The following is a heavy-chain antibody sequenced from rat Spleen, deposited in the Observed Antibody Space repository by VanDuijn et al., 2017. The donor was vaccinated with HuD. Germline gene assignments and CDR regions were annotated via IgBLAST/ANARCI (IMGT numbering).Heavy chain of an antibody. CDR2: ITNSGGST. V-gene: IGHV5S23*01. J-gene: IGHJ2*01. Sequence: EVQLVESDGGLVQPGRSLKLSCAASGFTFSNYGLAWVRQAPTKGLEWVASITNSGGSTYYRDSVKGRFTISRDNAKSTLYLQMDSLRSEDTATYYCSTGVYWGQGVMVTVSS. D-gene: IGHD4-3*01. CDR3: STGVY. CDR1: GFTFSNYG.